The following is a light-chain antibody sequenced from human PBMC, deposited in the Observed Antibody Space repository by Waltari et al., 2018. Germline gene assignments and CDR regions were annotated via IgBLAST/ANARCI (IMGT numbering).Light chain of an antibody. J-gene: IGLJ1*01. Sequence: QSALTQPASVSGSPGQSITISCTGSSGDVGSYKYVSWYQQHPGQVPKLIIYEVNRRPSGVSHRFSGSKSGNTASLTISGLQAEDEADYYCSSHTSSSTFVFGTGTKVDVL. V-gene: IGLV2-14*01. CDR2: EVN. CDR3: SSHTSSSTFV. CDR1: SGDVGSYKY.